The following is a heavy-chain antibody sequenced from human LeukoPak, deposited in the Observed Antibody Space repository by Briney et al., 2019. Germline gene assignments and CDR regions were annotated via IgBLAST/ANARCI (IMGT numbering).Heavy chain of an antibody. J-gene: IGHJ1*01. CDR2: ISSSGGST. Sequence: GGSLRLSCAVSGFTFSSYAMSWVRQAPGRGLEWVSGISSSGGSTPHADSVKGRFTISRDNSKNMLYLQMNSLRAEDTAVYYCAKEIYGDPTGGRFQHWGQGTLVTVSS. D-gene: IGHD4/OR15-4a*01. V-gene: IGHV3-23*01. CDR1: GFTFSSYA. CDR3: AKEIYGDPTGGRFQH.